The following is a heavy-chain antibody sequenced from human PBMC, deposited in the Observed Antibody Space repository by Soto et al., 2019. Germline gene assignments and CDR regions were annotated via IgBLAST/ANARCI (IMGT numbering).Heavy chain of an antibody. CDR1: GFTFSDYY. D-gene: IGHD1-7*01. CDR3: ARDKLELNYYYYYYMDV. J-gene: IGHJ6*03. V-gene: IGHV3-11*01. CDR2: ISSSGSTI. Sequence: GGSLRLSCAASGFTFSDYYMSWIRQAPGKGLEWVSYISSSGSTIYYADSVKGRFTISRDNAKNSLYLQMNSLRAEDTAVYYCARDKLELNYYYYYYMDVWGKGTTVTVSS.